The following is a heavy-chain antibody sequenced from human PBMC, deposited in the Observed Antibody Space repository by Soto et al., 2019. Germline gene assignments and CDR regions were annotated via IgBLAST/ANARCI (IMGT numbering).Heavy chain of an antibody. V-gene: IGHV3-30-3*01. CDR1: GFIFSGYA. J-gene: IGHJ4*02. CDR2: ILYDGNTQ. CDR3: AKETNAYEINF. Sequence: QVQLVESGGGVVQPGRSLRLSCAASGFIFSGYAMHWVRQAPGKGLEWVAVILYDGNTQYYADSVKGRFTVSRDNSNNMLYVQMNNLRDEDTAMYYCAKETNAYEINFWGQGTLVTVSS. D-gene: IGHD3-9*01.